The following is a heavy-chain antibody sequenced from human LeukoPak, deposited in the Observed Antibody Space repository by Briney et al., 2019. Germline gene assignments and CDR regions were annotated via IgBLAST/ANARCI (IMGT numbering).Heavy chain of an antibody. V-gene: IGHV6-1*01. D-gene: IGHD6-13*01. Sequence: SQTLPLTCDISGDTVSSNIAAWNWIRQSPARGLEWLGRTYYRAKWFNEYAVSVKSRITIKPDTSNNQFSLQLNSVTPEDTAVYYCAREAGSSWFFGRFDYWGQGALVTVSS. J-gene: IGHJ4*02. CDR1: GDTVSSNIAA. CDR3: AREAGSSWFFGRFDY. CDR2: TYYRAKWFN.